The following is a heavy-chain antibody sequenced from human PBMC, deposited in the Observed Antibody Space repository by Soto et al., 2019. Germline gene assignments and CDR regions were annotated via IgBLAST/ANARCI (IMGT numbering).Heavy chain of an antibody. V-gene: IGHV3-7*04. D-gene: IGHD1-20*01. Sequence: PGGSLILSWAVSGFTFSNYWMSWVRQAPGKGLEWVANIKQDGSEKNYVDSVEGRFTISRDNAKNSLYLQMNSLRAEDTAVYYYARSRYLEYWGQGTLVSVSS. CDR3: ARSRYLEY. CDR2: IKQDGSEK. CDR1: GFTFSNYW. J-gene: IGHJ4*02.